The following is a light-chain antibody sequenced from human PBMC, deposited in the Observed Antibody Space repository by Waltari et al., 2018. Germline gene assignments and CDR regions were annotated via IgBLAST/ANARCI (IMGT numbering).Light chain of an antibody. V-gene: IGKV4-1*01. CDR2: WAS. CDR1: QTVLYRDNNKNY. Sequence: DIVMTQSPDSLAVSLGERATINCKSSQTVLYRDNNKNYLTWYQQKPGQPPKLLFSWASIRESGVPDRLSSSGSGTDFTLTISSLEPEDFAVYYCQKYGSTPRPFGGGTKVEIK. J-gene: IGKJ4*01. CDR3: QKYGSTPRP.